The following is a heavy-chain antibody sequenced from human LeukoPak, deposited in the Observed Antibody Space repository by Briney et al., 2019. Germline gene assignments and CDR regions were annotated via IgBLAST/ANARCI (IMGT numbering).Heavy chain of an antibody. D-gene: IGHD3-10*01. V-gene: IGHV3-30-3*01. CDR2: ISYDGSNK. CDR3: ARGGSPMAY. J-gene: IGHJ4*02. CDR1: GFTFSSYA. Sequence: GGSLRLSCAASGFTFSSYAMHWVRQAPGKGLEWVAVISYDGSNKHYADSVKGRFTISRDNSKNTMYLQMNSLRPEDTAVYYCARGGSPMAYWGQGTLVTVSS.